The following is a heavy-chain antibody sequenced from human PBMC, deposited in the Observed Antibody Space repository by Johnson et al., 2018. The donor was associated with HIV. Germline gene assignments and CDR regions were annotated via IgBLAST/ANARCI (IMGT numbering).Heavy chain of an antibody. D-gene: IGHD2-2*01. CDR1: GFAFHDRG. J-gene: IGHJ3*02. V-gene: IGHV3-15*01. CDR2: IKSKTDGGTT. CDR3: TTDPPGMSSTSERDAFDI. Sequence: VQLVESGGGVVRPGGSLRLSCAASGFAFHDRGMSWVRQAPGKGLEWVGRIKSKTDGGTTDYAAPVKGRFTISRDDSKNTLYLQMNSLKTEDTAVYYCTTDPPGMSSTSERDAFDIWGKGTMVTVSS.